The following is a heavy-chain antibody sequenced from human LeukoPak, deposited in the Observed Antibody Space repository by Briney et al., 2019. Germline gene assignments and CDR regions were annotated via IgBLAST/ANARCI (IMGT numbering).Heavy chain of an antibody. J-gene: IGHJ4*02. Sequence: SENLSLTCAVYGGSFSGYYWSWIRQPPGKGLEWIGEINHSGSTNYNPSLKSRVTISVDTSKNQFSLKLSSVTAADTAVYYCARGSGSSWYLRWGQGTLVTVSS. D-gene: IGHD6-13*01. CDR1: GGSFSGYY. CDR3: ARGSGSSWYLR. CDR2: INHSGST. V-gene: IGHV4-34*01.